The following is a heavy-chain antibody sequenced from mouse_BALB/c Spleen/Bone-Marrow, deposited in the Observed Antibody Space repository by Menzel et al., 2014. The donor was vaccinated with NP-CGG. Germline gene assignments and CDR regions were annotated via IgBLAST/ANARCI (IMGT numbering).Heavy chain of an antibody. V-gene: IGHV4-1*02. CDR1: GFDFSRYW. Sequence: EVQLQESGGGLVQPGGSLKLSCAASGFDFSRYWMGWVRQAPGKGLEWIGEINPDSSTINYTPSRKDKFIISRDNAKNTLYLQMSKVRSEDTALYYCARLSYYGRFAYWGQGTLVTVSA. J-gene: IGHJ3*01. CDR3: ARLSYYGRFAY. CDR2: INPDSSTI. D-gene: IGHD1-1*01.